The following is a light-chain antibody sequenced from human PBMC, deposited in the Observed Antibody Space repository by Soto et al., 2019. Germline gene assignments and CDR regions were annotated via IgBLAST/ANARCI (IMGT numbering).Light chain of an antibody. V-gene: IGKV3-11*01. J-gene: IGKJ1*01. Sequence: EIVLTQSPATLSLSPGVHAPLSCRASQSVSSYLARYQQKPGQTPRLLIYDASSRATGIPDRFSGSGSGTDFTLTICRLEPEDVAVYCCQDYGYLSWTFGQGTNVDIK. CDR1: QSVSSY. CDR3: QDYGYLSWT. CDR2: DAS.